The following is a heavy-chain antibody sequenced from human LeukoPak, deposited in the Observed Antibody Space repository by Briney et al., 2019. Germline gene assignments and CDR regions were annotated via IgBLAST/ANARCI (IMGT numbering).Heavy chain of an antibody. CDR2: ISGSGGST. V-gene: IGHV3-23*01. D-gene: IGHD2-2*02. Sequence: GGSLRLSCAASGFTVSSNYMSWVRQAPGKGLEWVSAISGSGGSTYYADSVKGRFTISRDNSKNTLYLQMNSLRAEDTAVYYCAKDLYSSFDYWGQGTLVTVSS. CDR1: GFTVSSNY. CDR3: AKDLYSSFDY. J-gene: IGHJ4*02.